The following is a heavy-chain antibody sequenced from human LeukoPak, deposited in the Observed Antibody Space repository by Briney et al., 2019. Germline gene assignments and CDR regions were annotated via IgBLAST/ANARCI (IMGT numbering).Heavy chain of an antibody. D-gene: IGHD2/OR15-2a*01. CDR1: GFTVSGNY. CDR2: IYSGGDT. J-gene: IGHJ3*02. Sequence: GGSLRLSCAASGFTVSGNYMTWVRQAPGKGLEWVSIIYSGGDTYYADSVQGRFSISRDNSKNTLYLQMSSLRAEDAAVYYCARSVMTGSTTRAFDMWGQGTMVTVSS. V-gene: IGHV3-53*01. CDR3: ARSVMTGSTTRAFDM.